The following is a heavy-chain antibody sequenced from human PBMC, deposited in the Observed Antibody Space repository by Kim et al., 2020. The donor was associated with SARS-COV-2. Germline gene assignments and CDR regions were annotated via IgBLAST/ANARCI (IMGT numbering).Heavy chain of an antibody. J-gene: IGHJ4*02. CDR2: IGVSGGGT. Sequence: GGSLRLSCAASGFTFSSYAMSWVRQAPGKGLEWVSPIGVSGGGTSSADSVKGRFTISRYNSKTTLYLQMNSLRAEDTAVYYCAKVPLVGYDILTGNSRGPGYYFDYWGQGTLVTVSS. D-gene: IGHD3-9*01. CDR1: GFTFSSYA. V-gene: IGHV3-23*01. CDR3: AKVPLVGYDILTGNSRGPGYYFDY.